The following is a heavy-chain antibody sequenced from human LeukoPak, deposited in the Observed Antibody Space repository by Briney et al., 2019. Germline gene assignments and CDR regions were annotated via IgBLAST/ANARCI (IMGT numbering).Heavy chain of an antibody. J-gene: IGHJ6*02. CDR2: ISYDGSNE. CDR3: ARVRAGYCTSTSCYTGMDV. Sequence: GRSLRLSCAASGFTFSSYGMHWVRQAPGKGLEWVALISYDGSNEYYADSVRGQFTISRDNSKFTLYMQMNSLRAEDTAVYYCARVRAGYCTSTSCYTGMDVWGQGTTVTVSS. CDR1: GFTFSSYG. D-gene: IGHD2-2*01. V-gene: IGHV3-30*03.